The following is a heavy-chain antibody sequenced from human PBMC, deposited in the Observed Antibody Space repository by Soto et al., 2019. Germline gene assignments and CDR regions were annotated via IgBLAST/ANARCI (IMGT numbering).Heavy chain of an antibody. CDR2: IYYSGST. CDR1: GGSISSSSYY. J-gene: IGHJ2*01. Sequence: QLQLQESGPGLVKPSETLSLTCTVSGGSISSSSYYWGWIRQPPGKGLEWIGSIYYSGSTYYNPSLKSRVTISVDTSKNQFSLKLSSATAADTAVYYCARLPYSSGWYHYWYFDLWGRGTLVTVSS. D-gene: IGHD6-19*01. V-gene: IGHV4-39*01. CDR3: ARLPYSSGWYHYWYFDL.